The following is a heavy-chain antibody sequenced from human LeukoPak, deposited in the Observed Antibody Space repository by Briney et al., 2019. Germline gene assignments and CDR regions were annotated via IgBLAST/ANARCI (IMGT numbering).Heavy chain of an antibody. CDR1: GFIVSSNY. J-gene: IGHJ4*02. Sequence: GGSLRLSCAASGFIVSSNYMNWVRQAPGKGLEWVSVIYSGGDTYYADSVKGRFTISRDNSKNTLYLQMNSLRAEDTAVYYCAREPHGIDYWGQGTLVTVSS. D-gene: IGHD1-26*01. V-gene: IGHV3-53*01. CDR2: IYSGGDT. CDR3: AREPHGIDY.